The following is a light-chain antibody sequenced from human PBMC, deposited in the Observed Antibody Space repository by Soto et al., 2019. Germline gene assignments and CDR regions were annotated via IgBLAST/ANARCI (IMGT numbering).Light chain of an antibody. CDR3: GTWDSSLPVV. J-gene: IGLJ2*01. CDR1: SSNIGNNY. Sequence: QSVLTQPPSVSAAPGQKVTISCSGSSSNIGNNYVSWYQQLPGTAPKLLIYENNKRPSGIPDRFSGSKSGTSATLGITGLQTGDEADYYCGTWDSSLPVVFGGGTKVTV. CDR2: ENN. V-gene: IGLV1-51*02.